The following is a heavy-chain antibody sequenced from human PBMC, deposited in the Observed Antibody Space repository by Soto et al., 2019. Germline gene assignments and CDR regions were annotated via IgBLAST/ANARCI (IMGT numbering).Heavy chain of an antibody. CDR3: AKMARFEMATITGAFDI. CDR1: GFTFSSYG. D-gene: IGHD5-12*01. V-gene: IGHV3-30*18. CDR2: ISYDGSNK. J-gene: IGHJ3*02. Sequence: LRLSCAASGFTFSSYGMHWVRQAPGKGLEWVAVISYDGSNKYYADSVKGRFTISRDNSKNTLYLQMNSLRAEDTAVYYCAKMARFEMATITGAFDIWGQGTMVTVSS.